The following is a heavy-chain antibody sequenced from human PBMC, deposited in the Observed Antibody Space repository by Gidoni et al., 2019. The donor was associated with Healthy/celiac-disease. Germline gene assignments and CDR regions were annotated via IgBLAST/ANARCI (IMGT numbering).Heavy chain of an antibody. V-gene: IGHV3-15*01. CDR1: GFTFSNAW. D-gene: IGHD3-22*01. J-gene: IGHJ4*02. CDR2: IKSKTDGGTT. CDR3: TTDYYDSSGYHY. Sequence: EVQLVESGGGLVKPGGSLRLSCAASGFTFSNAWMRGVRQAPGKGLEWVGRIKSKTDGGTTDYAAPVKGRFTISRDDSKNTLYLQMNSLKTEDTAVYYCTTDYYDSSGYHYWGQGTLVTVSS.